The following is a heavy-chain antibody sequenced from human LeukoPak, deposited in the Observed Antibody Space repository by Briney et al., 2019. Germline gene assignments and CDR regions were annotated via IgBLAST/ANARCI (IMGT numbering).Heavy chain of an antibody. CDR1: GGSISSYY. CDR2: IYYSGIT. Sequence: SETLSLTCTVSGGSISSYYWSWIRQPPGKGLEWLGYIYYSGITNYNPSLKSRVTISVDTSKNQFSLKLSSVTAADTAVYYCARHFLGGKWLPKKGLDYWGQGTLVTVSS. D-gene: IGHD6-19*01. CDR3: ARHFLGGKWLPKKGLDY. J-gene: IGHJ4*02. V-gene: IGHV4-59*08.